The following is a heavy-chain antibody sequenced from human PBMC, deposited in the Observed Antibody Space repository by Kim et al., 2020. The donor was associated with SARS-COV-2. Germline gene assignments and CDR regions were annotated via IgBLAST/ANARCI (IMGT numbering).Heavy chain of an antibody. D-gene: IGHD2-15*01. J-gene: IGHJ4*02. CDR3: ARIIVLTATDYFDY. Sequence: NPTVKRRVIISVDTSKNQFALKRSSVTAADTAVYYCARIIVLTATDYFDYWGQGTLVTVSS. V-gene: IGHV4-39*06.